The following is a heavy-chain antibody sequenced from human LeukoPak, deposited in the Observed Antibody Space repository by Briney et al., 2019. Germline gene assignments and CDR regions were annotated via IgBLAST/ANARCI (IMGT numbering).Heavy chain of an antibody. J-gene: IGHJ5*02. V-gene: IGHV4-30-2*01. CDR2: IYQSGST. Sequence: PSETLSLTCTVSGVSISSGLYSWSWIRQPPGKGLEWIGYIYQSGSTYYKTSLKSRVTISIEGSKNQFSLQLSSVTAADTAVYYCARHYGPWGQGTLVTVSS. CDR1: GVSISSGLYS. D-gene: IGHD3-16*01. CDR3: ARHYGP.